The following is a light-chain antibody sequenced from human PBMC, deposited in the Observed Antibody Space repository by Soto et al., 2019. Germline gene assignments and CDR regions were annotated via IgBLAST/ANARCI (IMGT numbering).Light chain of an antibody. J-gene: IGLJ1*01. V-gene: IGLV2-23*02. CDR3: CSYAGNSEV. CDR1: SGDVGGYNL. Sequence: QSALTQPASVSGSPGQSITIPCTGTSGDVGGYNLVSWYQQHPGNAPKLMIYEVNERPSGVSNRFSGSKSCNTASLTISGLQPDDEADYYCCSYAGNSEVFGTGTKLTVL. CDR2: EVN.